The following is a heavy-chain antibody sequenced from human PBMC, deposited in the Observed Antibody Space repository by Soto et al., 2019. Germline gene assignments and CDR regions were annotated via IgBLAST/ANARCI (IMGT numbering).Heavy chain of an antibody. CDR2: IYYSGST. D-gene: IGHD2-8*01. V-gene: IGHV4-39*01. CDR1: GGSSGSSSYY. J-gene: IGHJ6*03. Sequence: SLILSDTCSVAGGSSGSSSYYRGWIRQPPGKGLEWIGSIYYSGSTYYNPSLKSRVTISVDTSKNQFSLKLSSVTAADTAVYYCARQGFVCTNGVCYSPYYFYYMDVLGKGTTVPVSS. CDR3: ARQGFVCTNGVCYSPYYFYYMDV.